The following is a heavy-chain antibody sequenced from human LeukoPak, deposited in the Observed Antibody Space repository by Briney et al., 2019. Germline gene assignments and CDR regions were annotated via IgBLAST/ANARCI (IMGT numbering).Heavy chain of an antibody. D-gene: IGHD1-26*01. V-gene: IGHV1-2*02. J-gene: IGHJ4*02. Sequence: ASVKVSCKASGYTFTGYYMHWVRQAPRQGLEWMGWINPNSGGTNYAQKFQGRVTMTRDTSISTAYMELSRLRSDDTAVYYCAIYARGSYGSFDYWGQGTLVTVSS. CDR1: GYTFTGYY. CDR2: INPNSGGT. CDR3: AIYARGSYGSFDY.